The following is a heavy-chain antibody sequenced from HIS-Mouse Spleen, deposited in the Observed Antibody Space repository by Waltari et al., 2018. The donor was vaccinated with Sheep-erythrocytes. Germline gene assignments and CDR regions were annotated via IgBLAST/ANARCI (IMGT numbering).Heavy chain of an antibody. V-gene: IGHV4-34*01. D-gene: IGHD6-6*01. CDR1: GGSFSGYY. CDR3: ARALSIAARPNWFDP. Sequence: QVQLQQWGAGLLKPSETLSLTCAVYGGSFSGYYWSWIRQPPGKGLEWIWEINHSGSTNDNPSLKSRVTISVDTSKNQFSLKLSSVTAADTAVYYCARALSIAARPNWFDPWGQGTLVTVSS. J-gene: IGHJ5*02. CDR2: INHSGST.